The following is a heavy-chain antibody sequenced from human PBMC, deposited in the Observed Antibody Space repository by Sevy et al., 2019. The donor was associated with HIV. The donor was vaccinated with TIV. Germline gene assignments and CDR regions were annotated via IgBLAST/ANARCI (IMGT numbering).Heavy chain of an antibody. Sequence: SETPSLTCTVSGGSISSYYWSWIRQPPGKGLEWIGYIYYSGSTNYNPSLKSRVTISVDTSKNQFSLKLSSVTAADTAVYYCARAYLPLNLFDPWGQGTLVTVSS. J-gene: IGHJ5*02. CDR3: ARAYLPLNLFDP. CDR1: GGSISSYY. V-gene: IGHV4-59*01. CDR2: IYYSGST.